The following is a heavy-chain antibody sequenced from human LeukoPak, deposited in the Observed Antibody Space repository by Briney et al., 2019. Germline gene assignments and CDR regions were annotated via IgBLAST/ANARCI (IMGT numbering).Heavy chain of an antibody. Sequence: ASVKVSCKASGYTFTSYDINWVRQATGQGLEWMGWMNPNSGNTGYAQKFQGRVTMTRNTSISTAYMELSSLRSEDTAVYYCARGQDSSGYYSYYYYYYMDVWGKGTTVTVSS. CDR3: ARGQDSSGYYSYYYYYYMDV. V-gene: IGHV1-8*01. CDR1: GYTFTSYD. CDR2: MNPNSGNT. D-gene: IGHD3-22*01. J-gene: IGHJ6*03.